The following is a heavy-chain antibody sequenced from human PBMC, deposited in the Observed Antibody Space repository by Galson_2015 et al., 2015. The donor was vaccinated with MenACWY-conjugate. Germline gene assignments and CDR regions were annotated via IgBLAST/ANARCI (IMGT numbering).Heavy chain of an antibody. CDR3: TRVAGHRGSTACYLVDY. J-gene: IGHJ4*02. D-gene: IGHD2-15*01. Sequence: SLRLSCAASGFTFSSYSMNWVRQAPGKGLEWVSSISSSRGYMYYADSVKGRFTISRDNAKNSLYLQMHSLSAEDTAVYYCTRVAGHRGSTACYLVDYWGQGTLVTVSS. V-gene: IGHV3-21*01. CDR1: GFTFSSYS. CDR2: ISSSRGYM.